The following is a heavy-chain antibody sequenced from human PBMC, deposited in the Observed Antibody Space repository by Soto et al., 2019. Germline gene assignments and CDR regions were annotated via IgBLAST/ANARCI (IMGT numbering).Heavy chain of an antibody. V-gene: IGHV1-69*13. CDR3: ARDRSAVTNLVGGIYYYGMDV. D-gene: IGHD4-17*01. CDR1: GGTVSSYA. Sequence: SVKVSCKASGGTVSSYAISWVRQAPGQGLEWMGGIIPIFGTANYAQKCQGRVTITADESTTTAYMELSSLRSEDTAVYYGARDRSAVTNLVGGIYYYGMDVWGQGTTVTVSS. J-gene: IGHJ6*02. CDR2: IIPIFGTA.